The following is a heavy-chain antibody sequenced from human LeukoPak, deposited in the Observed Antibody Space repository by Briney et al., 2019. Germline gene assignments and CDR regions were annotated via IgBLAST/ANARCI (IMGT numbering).Heavy chain of an antibody. Sequence: ASVKVSCKASGYTFTGYYMHWVRQAPGQGLEWMGWINPNSGGTNYAQKFQGWVTMTRDTSISTAYMELSRLRSEDTAVYYCAGDRSHYYDSSGYYYGDDYWGQGTLVTVSS. V-gene: IGHV1-2*04. CDR1: GYTFTGYY. D-gene: IGHD3-22*01. J-gene: IGHJ4*02. CDR3: AGDRSHYYDSSGYYYGDDY. CDR2: INPNSGGT.